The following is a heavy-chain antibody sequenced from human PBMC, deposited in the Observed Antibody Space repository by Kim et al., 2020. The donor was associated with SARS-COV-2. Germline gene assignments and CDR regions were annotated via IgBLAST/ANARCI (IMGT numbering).Heavy chain of an antibody. J-gene: IGHJ6*01. CDR2: VYYSGTT. CDR1: GGSISSSY. Sequence: SETLSLTCTVSGGSISSSYWSWIRQPPGKGLEWIGYVYYSGTTNYNPSLKSRVTISVDTSKNQFSLKLSSVTAADTAVYYCARLRSLGYCSGGSCPFYY. CDR3: ARLRSLGYCSGGSCPFYY. D-gene: IGHD2-15*01. V-gene: IGHV4-59*08.